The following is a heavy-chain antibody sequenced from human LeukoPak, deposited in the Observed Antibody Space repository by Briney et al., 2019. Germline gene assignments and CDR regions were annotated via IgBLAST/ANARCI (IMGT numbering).Heavy chain of an antibody. Sequence: ASVKVSCKASGYTFTGYYMHWVRQAPGQGLEWMGRINPNSGGTNYAQKFQGGVTVTRDTSISTAYMELSRLRSDDTAVYYCAREKEMATIIHGDWFDPWGQGTLVTVSS. V-gene: IGHV1-2*06. CDR1: GYTFTGYY. J-gene: IGHJ5*02. D-gene: IGHD5-24*01. CDR3: AREKEMATIIHGDWFDP. CDR2: INPNSGGT.